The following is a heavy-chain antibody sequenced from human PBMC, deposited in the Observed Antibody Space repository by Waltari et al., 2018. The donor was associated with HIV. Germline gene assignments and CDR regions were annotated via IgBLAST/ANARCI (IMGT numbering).Heavy chain of an antibody. CDR2: VSSSGST. CDR1: SVSISSTPYC. J-gene: IGHJ4*02. Sequence: QLQLQESGPGLVKPSETLSLTCTVSSVSISSTPYCWGWIRQPPGKGPEWIGSVSSSGSTYYTPSLRRRVTISVDTSRNHFSLRLTSVTAADTAVYFCVRHSRGTGVDTEAFDSWGQGTRVTVSS. D-gene: IGHD2-8*01. V-gene: IGHV4-39*01. CDR3: VRHSRGTGVDTEAFDS.